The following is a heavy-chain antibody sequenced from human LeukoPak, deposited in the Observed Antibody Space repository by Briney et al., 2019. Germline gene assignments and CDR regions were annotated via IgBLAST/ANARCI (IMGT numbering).Heavy chain of an antibody. Sequence: SQTLSLTCTVSGGSISSGSYYWSWIRQPAGKGLEWIGRIYTSGSTNYNPSLKSRVTISVDTSKNQFSLKLSSVTAADTAVYYCARDVGGVEYWGQGTLVTVSS. CDR1: GGSISSGSYY. J-gene: IGHJ4*02. CDR2: IYTSGST. V-gene: IGHV4-61*02. D-gene: IGHD5-24*01. CDR3: ARDVGGVEY.